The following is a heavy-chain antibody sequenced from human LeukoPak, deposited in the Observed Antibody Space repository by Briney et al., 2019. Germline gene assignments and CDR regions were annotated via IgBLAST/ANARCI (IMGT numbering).Heavy chain of an antibody. J-gene: IGHJ4*02. Sequence: GGSLRLSCAASGFTFSSYGMSWVRQAPGKGLEWVSAISGSGGGTYYADSVKGRFTISRDNSKNTLYLQMNSLRAEDTAVYYCARALRIYYYFDYWGQGTLVTVSS. CDR3: ARALRIYYYFDY. CDR2: ISGSGGGT. D-gene: IGHD1-26*01. V-gene: IGHV3-23*01. CDR1: GFTFSSYG.